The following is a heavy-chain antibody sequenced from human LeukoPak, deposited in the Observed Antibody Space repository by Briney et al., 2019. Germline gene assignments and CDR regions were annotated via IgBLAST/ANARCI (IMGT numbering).Heavy chain of an antibody. V-gene: IGHV3-21*01. J-gene: IGHJ4*02. CDR2: ISSSSSYI. D-gene: IGHD5-24*01. Sequence: GGSLRLSCAASGFTFSSYSMNWVRQAPGKGLEWVSSISSSSSYIYYADSVKGRFTISRDNAKNSLYLQMNSLRAEDTAVYYCARGARDGYNFHLDYWGQGTLVTVSS. CDR3: ARGARDGYNFHLDY. CDR1: GFTFSSYS.